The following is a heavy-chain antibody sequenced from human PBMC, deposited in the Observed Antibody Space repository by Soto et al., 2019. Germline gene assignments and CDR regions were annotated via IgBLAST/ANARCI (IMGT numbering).Heavy chain of an antibody. CDR1: GGSISSSSYY. Sequence: PSETLSLTCTVSGGSISSSSYYWGWIRQPPGKGLEWIGSIYYSGSTYYNPSLKSRVTISVDTSKNQFSLKLSSVTAADTAVYYCARRRGYSSSWYDYYGMDVWGQGTTVTVSS. J-gene: IGHJ6*02. D-gene: IGHD6-13*01. CDR2: IYYSGST. V-gene: IGHV4-39*01. CDR3: ARRRGYSSSWYDYYGMDV.